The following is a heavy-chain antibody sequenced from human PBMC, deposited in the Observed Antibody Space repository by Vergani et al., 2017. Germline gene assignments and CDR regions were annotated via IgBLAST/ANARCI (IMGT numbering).Heavy chain of an antibody. Sequence: QVQLVQSGAEVKKPGASVKVSCKASGYTFTGYYMHWVRQAPGQGLEGMGRINPNSGGPNYAQKFQGSVTMARDTSISTAYMELSRLRSDDTAVYYRARVGYCSGGSCYGGDYWGQGTLVTVSS. CDR3: ARVGYCSGGSCYGGDY. J-gene: IGHJ4*02. CDR2: INPNSGGP. D-gene: IGHD2-15*01. V-gene: IGHV1-2*06. CDR1: GYTFTGYY.